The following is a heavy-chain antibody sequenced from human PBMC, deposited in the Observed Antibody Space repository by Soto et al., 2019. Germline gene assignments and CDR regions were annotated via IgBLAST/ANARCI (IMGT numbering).Heavy chain of an antibody. J-gene: IGHJ5*02. V-gene: IGHV1-69*13. Sequence: SVKVSCKASGGTFSSYAISWVRQAPGQGLEWMGGIIPIFGTANYAQKFQGRVTMTADESTSTAYMELSSLRSEDTAVYYCARDQGIVAAAGFNWFDPWGQGTLVTVSS. CDR1: GGTFSSYA. CDR2: IIPIFGTA. D-gene: IGHD6-13*01. CDR3: ARDQGIVAAAGFNWFDP.